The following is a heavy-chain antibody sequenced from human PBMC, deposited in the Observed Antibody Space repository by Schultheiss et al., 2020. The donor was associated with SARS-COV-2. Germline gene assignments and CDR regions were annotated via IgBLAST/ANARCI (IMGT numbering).Heavy chain of an antibody. CDR2: INHSGST. J-gene: IGHJ5*02. CDR1: GGSFSGYY. D-gene: IGHD6-19*01. CDR3: ARHSFNIAVAAYNWFDP. V-gene: IGHV4-34*01. Sequence: SETLSLTCAVYGGSFSGYYWGWIRQPPGKGLEWIGEINHSGSTNYNPSLKSRVTISVDTSKNQFSLKLSSVTAADTAVYYCARHSFNIAVAAYNWFDPWGQGTLVTVSS.